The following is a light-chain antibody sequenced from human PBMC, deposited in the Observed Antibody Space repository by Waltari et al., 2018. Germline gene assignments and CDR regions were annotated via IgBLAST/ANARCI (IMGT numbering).Light chain of an antibody. CDR1: QSVSSY. CDR2: GAS. CDR3: HQRSNWPIT. V-gene: IGKV3-11*01. J-gene: IGKJ5*01. Sequence: EIVLTQSPATLSLSPGERATLSCRASQSVSSYLVWYQQKPGQTPRLLIYGASNRATGIPARFSGSGSGTDFTLTISSLESEDFAVYYCHQRSNWPITFGQGTRLVIK.